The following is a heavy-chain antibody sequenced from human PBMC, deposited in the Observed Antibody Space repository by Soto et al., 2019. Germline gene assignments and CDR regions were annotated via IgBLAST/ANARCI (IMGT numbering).Heavy chain of an antibody. Sequence: QVQLQESGPGLVKPSETLSLTCTVSGDSISSLYWSWIRQPPGKGLEWIGYIYYSRSINYNPSLKSRVTISVDPSKNQFSLRLSSVTAADTAVYYCAKSLWDTSGWKTDYWGQGTLVTVSS. CDR1: GDSISSLY. CDR3: AKSLWDTSGWKTDY. D-gene: IGHD6-19*01. CDR2: IYYSRSI. J-gene: IGHJ4*02. V-gene: IGHV4-59*01.